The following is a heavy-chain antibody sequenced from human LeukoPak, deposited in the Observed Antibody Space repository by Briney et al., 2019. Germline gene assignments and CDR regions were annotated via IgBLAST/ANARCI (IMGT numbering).Heavy chain of an antibody. Sequence: ASVEVSCKASGYTFTSYGISWVRQAPGQGLEWMGWISAYNGNTNYAQKLQGRVTMTTDTSTSTAYMELRSLRSDDTAVYYCARDRIMITFGVVRPGANIDYWGQGTLVTVSS. CDR3: ARDRIMITFGVVRPGANIDY. CDR2: ISAYNGNT. J-gene: IGHJ4*02. CDR1: GYTFTSYG. D-gene: IGHD3-16*01. V-gene: IGHV1-18*01.